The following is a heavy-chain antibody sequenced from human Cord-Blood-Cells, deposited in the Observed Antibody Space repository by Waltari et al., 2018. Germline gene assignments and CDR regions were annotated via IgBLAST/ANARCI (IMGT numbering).Heavy chain of an antibody. J-gene: IGHJ3*02. V-gene: IGHV3-30-3*01. D-gene: IGHD1-26*01. CDR1: GFTFSSYA. Sequence: QVQLVESGGGVVQPGRSLRLSCAASGFTFSSYAMLWVRQAPGKGLEWVAVISYDGSNKYYADSVKGRFTISRDNSKNTLYLQMNSLRAEDTAVYYCARDRIVGATAFDIWGQGTMVTVSS. CDR3: ARDRIVGATAFDI. CDR2: ISYDGSNK.